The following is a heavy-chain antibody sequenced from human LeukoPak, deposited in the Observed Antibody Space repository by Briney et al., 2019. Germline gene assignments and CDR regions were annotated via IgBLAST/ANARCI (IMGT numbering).Heavy chain of an antibody. Sequence: SETLSLTCAVYGGSFSGYYWSWIRQPPGKGLEWIGEINHSGSTNYNPSLKSRVTISVDTSKNQFSLKLSSVTAADTAVYYCAGGATPMLDYWGQGTLVTVSS. J-gene: IGHJ4*02. D-gene: IGHD2-15*01. V-gene: IGHV4-34*01. CDR2: INHSGST. CDR3: AGGATPMLDY. CDR1: GGSFSGYY.